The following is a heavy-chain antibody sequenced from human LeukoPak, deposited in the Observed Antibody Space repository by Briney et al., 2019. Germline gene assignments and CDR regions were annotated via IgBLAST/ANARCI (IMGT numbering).Heavy chain of an antibody. V-gene: IGHV3-74*01. CDR2: IGHDGSGA. D-gene: IGHD5-12*01. CDR3: ARYQQTGYESDY. CDR1: GFTFSSYD. J-gene: IGHJ4*02. Sequence: PGGSLRLSCAASGFTFSSYDMSWVRQAPGKGLICVARIGHDGSGAGYADSVKGRFTISRDNAKSTLYLQMNSLRAEDTAVYYCARYQQTGYESDYWGQGTLVTVSS.